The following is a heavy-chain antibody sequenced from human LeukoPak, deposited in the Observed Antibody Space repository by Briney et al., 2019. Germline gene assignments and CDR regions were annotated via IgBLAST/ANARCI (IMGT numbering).Heavy chain of an antibody. Sequence: ASVKVSCKASGYTFTSYGISWVRQAPGQGLEWMGWISAYNGKTNYAQKLQGRVTMTTDTSTSTAYMELRSLRSDDTAVYYCARGVAVVIPAAMGGYYFDYWGQGTLVTVSS. J-gene: IGHJ4*02. CDR2: ISAYNGKT. V-gene: IGHV1-18*01. CDR1: GYTFTSYG. CDR3: ARGVAVVIPAAMGGYYFDY. D-gene: IGHD2-2*01.